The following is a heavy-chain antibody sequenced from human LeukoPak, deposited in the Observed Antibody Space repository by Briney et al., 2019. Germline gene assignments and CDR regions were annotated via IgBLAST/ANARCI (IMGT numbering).Heavy chain of an antibody. D-gene: IGHD6-6*01. Sequence: GASVKVSCKASGGTFSSYAISWVRQAPGQGLEWMGGIIPIFGTANYAQKFQGRVTITADKSTSTAYMELSSLRSEDMAVYYCASSSSPFLYYYYYMDVWGKGTTVTVSS. CDR1: GGTFSSYA. J-gene: IGHJ6*03. V-gene: IGHV1-69*06. CDR2: IIPIFGTA. CDR3: ASSSSPFLYYYYYMDV.